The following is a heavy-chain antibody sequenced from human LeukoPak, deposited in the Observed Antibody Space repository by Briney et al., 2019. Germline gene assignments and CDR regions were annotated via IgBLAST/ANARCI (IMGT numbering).Heavy chain of an antibody. V-gene: IGHV4-59*12. Sequence: PSETLSLTCTVSGGSISSYYWSWIRQPPGKGLEWIGSIYYSGSTYYNPSLKSRVTISVDTSKNQFSLKLSSVTAADTAVYYCASDKGVAAGISGDYWGQGTLVTVSS. D-gene: IGHD6-13*01. J-gene: IGHJ4*02. CDR3: ASDKGVAAGISGDY. CDR1: GGSISSYY. CDR2: IYYSGST.